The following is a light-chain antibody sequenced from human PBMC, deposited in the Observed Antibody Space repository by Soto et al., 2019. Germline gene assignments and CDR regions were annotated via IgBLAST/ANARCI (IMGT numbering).Light chain of an antibody. Sequence: IVVTQSPATPSVSPGERATLSCRASQSVRSNLAWYQQKPGQAPRLLIYGASTRATGIPARFSGSGSGTEFTLTISSLQSEDFAVYYCQQYKNWSFGQRTKADIK. CDR3: QQYKNWS. CDR1: QSVRSN. J-gene: IGKJ1*01. CDR2: GAS. V-gene: IGKV3-15*01.